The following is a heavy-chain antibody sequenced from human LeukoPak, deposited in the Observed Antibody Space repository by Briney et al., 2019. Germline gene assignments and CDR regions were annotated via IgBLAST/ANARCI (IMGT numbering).Heavy chain of an antibody. V-gene: IGHV3-30*02. D-gene: IGHD3-22*01. CDR3: ATGGGFYYGH. CDR1: GFTFSSYG. J-gene: IGHJ4*02. Sequence: GGSLRLSCAASGFTFSSYGMHWVRQAPGKGLEWVAAAQGDGRLQYYADSVKGRFTISKDISKSTLYVQMNSLRAEDTAVYYCATGGGFYYGHWGQGTLVTVSS. CDR2: AQGDGRLQ.